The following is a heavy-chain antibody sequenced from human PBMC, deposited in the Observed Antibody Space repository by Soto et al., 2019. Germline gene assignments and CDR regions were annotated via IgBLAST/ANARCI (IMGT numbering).Heavy chain of an antibody. CDR3: AKDQTLKDYDFWSGYYSRFDN. V-gene: IGHV3-30*18. Sequence: QVQLVESGGGLVQPGRSLRLSCAASGFTFSNYVMHWVRQAPGKGLEWVAIISYDGSKRSFVDSMKGRFTVSRDNSKNTLYLQMNSLRPEDTAVYFCAKDQTLKDYDFWSGYYSRFDNWDQGTLVTVSS. D-gene: IGHD3-3*01. CDR2: ISYDGSKR. CDR1: GFTFSNYV. J-gene: IGHJ4*02.